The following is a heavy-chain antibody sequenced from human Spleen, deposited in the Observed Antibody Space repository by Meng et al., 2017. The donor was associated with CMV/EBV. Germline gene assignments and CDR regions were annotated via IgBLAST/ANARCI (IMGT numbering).Heavy chain of an antibody. Sequence: SGVNFSSNRMSWVSQAPGKELEWVTNIKQDGSEKYYVDSVKGRFTISRDNAKNSLYLQMNSLRDEDTAVYYCWALPGERMLPFDYWGQGTLVTVSS. D-gene: IGHD7-27*01. J-gene: IGHJ4*02. V-gene: IGHV3-7*01. CDR3: WALPGERMLPFDY. CDR2: IKQDGSEK. CDR1: GVNFSSNR.